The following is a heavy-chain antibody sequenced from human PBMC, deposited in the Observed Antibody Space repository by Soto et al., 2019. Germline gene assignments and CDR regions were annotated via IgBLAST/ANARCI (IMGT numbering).Heavy chain of an antibody. V-gene: IGHV1-8*01. CDR1: GYTFTSYD. J-gene: IGHJ3*02. CDR2: MNPNSGNT. CDR3: AKGPKKTTPAFDI. D-gene: IGHD1-1*01. Sequence: GASVKVSCKASGYTFTSYDINWVRQATGQGLEWMGWMNPNSGNTGYAQKFQGRVTMTRNTSISTAYMELSSLRAEDTAVYYCAKGPKKTTPAFDIWGQGTMVTVSS.